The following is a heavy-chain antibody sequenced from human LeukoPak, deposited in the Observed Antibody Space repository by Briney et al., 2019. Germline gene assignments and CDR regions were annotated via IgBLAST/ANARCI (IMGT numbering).Heavy chain of an antibody. Sequence: SVKVSCKASGGTFSSYAISWVRQAPGQGLEWMGGIIPIFGTASYAQKFQGRVTITADESTSTAYMELSSLRSEDTAVYYCARDRKEGVTKIRPSNWFDPWGQGTLVTVSS. V-gene: IGHV1-69*01. J-gene: IGHJ5*02. CDR2: IIPIFGTA. CDR3: ARDRKEGVTKIRPSNWFDP. CDR1: GGTFSSYA. D-gene: IGHD4-17*01.